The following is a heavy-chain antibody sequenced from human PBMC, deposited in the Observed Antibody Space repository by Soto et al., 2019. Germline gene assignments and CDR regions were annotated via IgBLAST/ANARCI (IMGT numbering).Heavy chain of an antibody. Sequence: QVQLVQSGAEVKKPGSSVKVSCKASGGTFNRYAIGWLRQAPGQGPEWMGGITPMFGIGNYAQKFQGRVTITADESTTTVHMELTRLTFEDTAVYYCAQTLGSAVAGPGRFDLWGRGTLVIVSS. V-gene: IGHV1-69*12. CDR1: GGTFNRYA. CDR2: ITPMFGIG. D-gene: IGHD6-19*01. CDR3: AQTLGSAVAGPGRFDL. J-gene: IGHJ2*01.